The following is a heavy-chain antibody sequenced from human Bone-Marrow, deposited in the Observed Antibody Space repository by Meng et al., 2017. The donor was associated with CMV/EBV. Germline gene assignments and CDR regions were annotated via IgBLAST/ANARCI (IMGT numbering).Heavy chain of an antibody. CDR1: GFTFSSYE. V-gene: IGHV3-48*03. CDR2: ISSSGSTI. Sequence: GGSLRLSCAASGFTFSSYEMNWVRQAPGKGLEWVSYISSSGSTIYYADSVKGRFTISRDNAKNSLYLQMNSLRAEDTAVYYCARDFWLPYSGSYIGYYYGMDVWGQGTTVTVSS. D-gene: IGHD1-26*01. CDR3: ARDFWLPYSGSYIGYYYGMDV. J-gene: IGHJ6*02.